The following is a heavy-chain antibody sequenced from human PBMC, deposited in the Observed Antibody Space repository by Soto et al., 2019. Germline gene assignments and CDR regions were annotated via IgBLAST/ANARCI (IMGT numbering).Heavy chain of an antibody. CDR2: ISGSGHIT. CDR3: AKILRTTVTTGFWFDP. J-gene: IGHJ5*02. D-gene: IGHD4-17*01. V-gene: IGHV3-23*01. CDR1: GFTISTYA. Sequence: EVQLLESGGGLVQPGGSLRLSCAASGFTISTYAMSWVRQAPGKGLEWVSGISGSGHITYYADSVKGRFTISRDISKNTLYLQMSSLRAEDTAVYHCAKILRTTVTTGFWFDPWGQGTLVTVSS.